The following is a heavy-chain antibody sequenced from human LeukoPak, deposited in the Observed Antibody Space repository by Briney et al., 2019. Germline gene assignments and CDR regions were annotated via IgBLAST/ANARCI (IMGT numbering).Heavy chain of an antibody. CDR1: GGSISSGGYY. CDR2: IYYSGST. J-gene: IGHJ3*02. D-gene: IGHD3-3*01. Sequence: PSETLSLTCTVSGGSISSGGYYWSWIRQHPGKGLEWIGYIYYSGSTYYNPSLKSRVTISVDTSKNQFSLKLSSVTAADTAVYYCAREIYYDFQDAFDIWGQGTMVTVSS. V-gene: IGHV4-31*03. CDR3: AREIYYDFQDAFDI.